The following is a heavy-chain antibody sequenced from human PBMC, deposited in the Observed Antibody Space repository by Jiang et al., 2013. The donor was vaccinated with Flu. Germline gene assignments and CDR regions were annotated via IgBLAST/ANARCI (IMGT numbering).Heavy chain of an antibody. D-gene: IGHD6-6*01. V-gene: IGHV2-5*01. CDR2: IYWNDDK. CDR3: AHRHIGARYYDY. J-gene: IGHJ4*02. Sequence: KPTQTLTLTCTFSGFSLSTGGVGVGRIRQPPGKALEWLALIYWNDDKRYGPSLKSRLTITKDTSRNQVVLTMTNMDPVDTATYFCAHRHIGARYYDYWGQGTLVTVSA. CDR1: GFSLSTGGVG.